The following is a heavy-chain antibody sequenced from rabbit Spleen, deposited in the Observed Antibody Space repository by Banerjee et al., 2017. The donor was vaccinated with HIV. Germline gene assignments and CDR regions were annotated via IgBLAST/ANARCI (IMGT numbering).Heavy chain of an antibody. CDR2: ISTGNSVS. CDR3: AKSQSSTDWGLNL. D-gene: IGHD4-1*01. V-gene: IGHV1S45*01. Sequence: QEHLVESGGGLVQPGGSLKLSCKGSGFDFSNYGVSWVRQAPGKGLEWIGYISTGNSVSYYASWAKGRFTISKTSSTTVTLQMTSLTAADTATYFCAKSQSSTDWGLNLWGPGTLVTVS. J-gene: IGHJ6*01. CDR1: GFDFSNYG.